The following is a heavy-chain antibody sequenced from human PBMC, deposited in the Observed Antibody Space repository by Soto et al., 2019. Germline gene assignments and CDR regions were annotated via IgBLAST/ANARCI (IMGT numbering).Heavy chain of an antibody. CDR2: IIPMFDKP. CDR3: ARDSTAMVTTSFDF. V-gene: IGHV1-69*01. CDR1: GGSFREYA. D-gene: IGHD5-18*01. J-gene: IGHJ4*02. Sequence: QVQLVQSGAEVKKPGSSVRVSCTASGGSFREYAISWVRQAPGHGLEWMGGIIPMFDKPNYAQKFQGRLTIIADETTSTVDMELSSLTSDDTPAYYCARDSTAMVTTSFDFWGQGTLVTVSS.